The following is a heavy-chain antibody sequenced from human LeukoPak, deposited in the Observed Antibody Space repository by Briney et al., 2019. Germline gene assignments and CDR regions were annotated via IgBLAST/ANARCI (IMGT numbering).Heavy chain of an antibody. CDR3: ARVPLSYYDSSGYYYTDY. CDR1: GFTFSSYW. V-gene: IGHV3-7*01. D-gene: IGHD3-22*01. CDR2: IKQDGSEK. Sequence: GGSLRLSCAASGFTFSSYWMSWVRQAPGKGLEWVANIKQDGSEKYYVDSVKGRFTISRDNAKNSLYLQMNSLRAEDTAVYYCARVPLSYYDSSGYYYTDYWGQGTLVTVSS. J-gene: IGHJ4*02.